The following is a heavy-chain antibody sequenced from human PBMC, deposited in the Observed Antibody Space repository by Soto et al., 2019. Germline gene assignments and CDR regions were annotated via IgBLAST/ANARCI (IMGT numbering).Heavy chain of an antibody. J-gene: IGHJ4*02. D-gene: IGHD6-25*01. CDR3: ARAGGGCLDY. Sequence: QVQLEESGGGVVQPGRSLRLSCAASGFTFSYYALHWVRQAPGKGLEWVAYISNDGSQKLYTDSVKGRLSISRDNSKNTLYLEMNSLRAEDTAVYYCARAGGGCLDYWGQGSLVTVSS. V-gene: IGHV3-30*04. CDR2: ISNDGSQK. CDR1: GFTFSYYA.